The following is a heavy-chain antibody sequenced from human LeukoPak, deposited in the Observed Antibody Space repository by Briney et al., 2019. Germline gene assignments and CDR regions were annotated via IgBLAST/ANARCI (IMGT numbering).Heavy chain of an antibody. CDR1: GFTFSGYA. CDR2: ISSDGRDK. V-gene: IGHV3-30*03. Sequence: PGRSLRLSCAASGFTFSGYAIHWVRQAPGKGLEWVAVISSDGRDKHHADSVKGRFTISRDNSKNTLYLQTNSLRAEDTAVYYCARDPVPAAARPFDYWGQGTLVTVSS. D-gene: IGHD2-2*01. J-gene: IGHJ4*01. CDR3: ARDPVPAAARPFDY.